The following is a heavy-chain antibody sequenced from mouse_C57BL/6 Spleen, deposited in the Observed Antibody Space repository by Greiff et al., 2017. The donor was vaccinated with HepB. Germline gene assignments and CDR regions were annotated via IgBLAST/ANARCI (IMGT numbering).Heavy chain of an antibody. CDR1: GFSLTSYG. D-gene: IGHD2-4*01. J-gene: IGHJ4*01. Sequence: VQGVESGPGLVQPSQSLSITCTVSGFSLTSYGVHWVRQSPGKGLEWLGVIWSGGSTDYNAAFISRLSISKDNSKSQVFFKMNSLQADDTAIYYCARRGDYDTGAMDYWGQGTSVTVSS. CDR2: IWSGGST. V-gene: IGHV2-2*01. CDR3: ARRGDYDTGAMDY.